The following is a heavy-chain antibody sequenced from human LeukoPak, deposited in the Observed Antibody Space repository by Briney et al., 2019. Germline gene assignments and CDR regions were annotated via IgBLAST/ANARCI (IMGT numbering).Heavy chain of an antibody. CDR1: GYTFTIYG. CDR3: ARDDFGHSSSWYYYYYGMDV. J-gene: IGHJ6*02. CDR2: ISAYNGNT. V-gene: IGHV1-18*01. Sequence: ASVTVSCKASGYTFTIYGISWVRQAPGQGLEWMGWISAYNGNTNYAQKLQGRVTMTTDTSTSTAYMELRSLRSDDTAVYYCARDDFGHSSSWYYYYYGMDVWGQGTTVTVSS. D-gene: IGHD6-13*01.